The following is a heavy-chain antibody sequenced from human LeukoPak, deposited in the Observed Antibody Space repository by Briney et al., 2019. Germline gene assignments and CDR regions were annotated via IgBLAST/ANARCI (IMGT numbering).Heavy chain of an antibody. CDR1: GFTFSSYS. V-gene: IGHV3-48*01. Sequence: GGSLTLSCAPSGFTFSSYSMNWVRQAPGKGLEWVSYISSGSSTIYYADSVKGRFTISRDNAKNSLYLQMNSLRAEDTAVYYCARDLDGGLGSDYWGQGTLVTVSS. D-gene: IGHD3/OR15-3a*01. CDR3: ARDLDGGLGSDY. CDR2: ISSGSSTI. J-gene: IGHJ4*02.